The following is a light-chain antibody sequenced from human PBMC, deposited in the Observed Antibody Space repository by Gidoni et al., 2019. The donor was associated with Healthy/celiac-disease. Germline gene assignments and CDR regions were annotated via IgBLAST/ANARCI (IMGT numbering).Light chain of an antibody. CDR2: AAS. CDR1: QSISSY. CDR3: QQSDSTPYT. J-gene: IGKJ2*01. V-gene: IGKV1-39*01. Sequence: IKMTQSPSSLSASVGYKVTITCRESQSISSYLNWYQQKPGKAPKLLIDAASSLQSGVPSRFSGSGSGTDFTLTISSLQPEDFATYYCQQSDSTPYTFGQGTKLEIK.